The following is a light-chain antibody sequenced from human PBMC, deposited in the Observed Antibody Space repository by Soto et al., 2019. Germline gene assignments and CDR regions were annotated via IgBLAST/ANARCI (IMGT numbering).Light chain of an antibody. J-gene: IGKJ1*01. CDR2: GAS. V-gene: IGKV1-39*01. Sequence: DIQVTQSPSSLPASLGDRVTITCRASENIKNYLIWYQQKPGKAPKILIYGASNLKTGVPSRFSGSGSGTDFTFTIGSLQPDDFATYYCAQIYTAQWTFGQGTRVDLK. CDR1: ENIKNY. CDR3: AQIYTAQWT.